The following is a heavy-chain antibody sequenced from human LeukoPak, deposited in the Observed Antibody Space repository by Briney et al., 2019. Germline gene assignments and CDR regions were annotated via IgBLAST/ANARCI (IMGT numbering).Heavy chain of an antibody. V-gene: IGHV3-21*01. J-gene: IGHJ4*02. CDR3: ASKNSGSHDY. CDR2: ISSSSSYI. CDR1: GFTFSDYW. Sequence: GGSLRLSCAASGFTFSDYWMNWVRQAPGKGLEWVSSISSSSSYIYYADSVKGRFTISRDNAKNSLYLQMNSLRAEDTAVYYCASKNSGSHDYWGQGTLVTVSS. D-gene: IGHD1-26*01.